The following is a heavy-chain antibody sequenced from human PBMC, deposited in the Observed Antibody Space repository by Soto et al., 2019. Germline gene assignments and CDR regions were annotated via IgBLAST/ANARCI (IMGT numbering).Heavy chain of an antibody. J-gene: IGHJ5*02. V-gene: IGHV3-23*01. Sequence: EVQLLESGGGLVQPGGSLRLSCAASGFTFSSYAMSWVRQAPGKGLEWVSAISGSGGSTYYADSVKGRFTISRDNSKNTVYMKMNSLRAEDRAVYYCATRGLRSSTPASWGQAPLVTVPP. CDR1: GFTFSSYA. CDR2: ISGSGGST. CDR3: ATRGLRSSTPAS. D-gene: IGHD5-12*01.